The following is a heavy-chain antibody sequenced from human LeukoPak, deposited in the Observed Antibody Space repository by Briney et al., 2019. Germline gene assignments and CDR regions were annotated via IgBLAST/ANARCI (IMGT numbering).Heavy chain of an antibody. D-gene: IGHD6-19*01. CDR3: ASGASSAWYYFDY. J-gene: IGHJ4*02. V-gene: IGHV3-30*03. CDR2: ISYDGGNK. CDR1: GFTFNSYG. Sequence: PGGSLRLSCAASGFTFNSYGMHWVRQTPGKGLEWVAVISYDGGNKYYADSVKGRFAISRDNSKNTLYLQMSSLRAEDTAVYYCASGASSAWYYFDYWGQGTLVTVSS.